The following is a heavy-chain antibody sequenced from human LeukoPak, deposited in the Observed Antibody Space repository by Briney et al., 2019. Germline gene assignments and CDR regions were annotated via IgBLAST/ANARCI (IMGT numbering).Heavy chain of an antibody. Sequence: KPSETLSLTCTVSGGSISSSSYYWGWIRQPPGKGLEWIGSIYYSGSTYYNPSLKSRVTISVDTSKNQFSLRLSSVTAADTAVYYCARLHSTHSSNSWGQGTLVTVSS. V-gene: IGHV4-39*01. CDR3: ARLHSTHSSNS. CDR1: GGSISSSSYY. J-gene: IGHJ4*02. CDR2: IYYSGST. D-gene: IGHD6-13*01.